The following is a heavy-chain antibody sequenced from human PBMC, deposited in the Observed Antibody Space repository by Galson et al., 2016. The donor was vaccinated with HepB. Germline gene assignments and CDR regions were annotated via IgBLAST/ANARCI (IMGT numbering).Heavy chain of an antibody. CDR2: ISYDGDTK. V-gene: IGHV3-30*03. J-gene: IGHJ4*02. Sequence: LRLSCAASGFTFGDYDIHWVRQTPGKGLEWVAVISYDGDTKYHADSVKGRFTISRDNSKNTLYLQMHRLRFEDTAVYYCASDPRQWQRGYNYGFEYWGQGTLVSVSS. CDR3: ASDPRQWQRGYNYGFEY. CDR1: GFTFGDYD. D-gene: IGHD5-18*01.